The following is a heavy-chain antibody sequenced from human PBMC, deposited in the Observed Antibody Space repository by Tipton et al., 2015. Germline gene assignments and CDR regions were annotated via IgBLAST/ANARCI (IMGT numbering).Heavy chain of an antibody. CDR2: IRYSGGT. CDR1: GTSLSGFY. CDR3: ARENAYYYGMDV. J-gene: IGHJ6*02. Sequence: TLSLTCTVSGTSLSGFYWTWIRQPPGKGLEWIGYIRYSGGTNYKPSLRVRVSISLDMSKNQFSLKLRSVTAADTAMYFCARENAYYYGMDVWGQGTTVTVSS. V-gene: IGHV4-59*01. D-gene: IGHD1-1*01.